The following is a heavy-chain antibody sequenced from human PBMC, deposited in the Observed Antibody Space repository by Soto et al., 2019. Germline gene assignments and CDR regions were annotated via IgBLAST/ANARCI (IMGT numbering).Heavy chain of an antibody. J-gene: IGHJ4*02. CDR1: GFTFSSYW. V-gene: IGHV3-74*01. Sequence: PGGSLRLSCAASGFTFSSYWMHWVRQAPGKGLVWVSRINSDGSSTSYADSVKGRFTISRDNAKNTLYLQMNSLRAEDTAVYYCARGGPSPYCSSTSCYSYWGQGTLVTVSS. D-gene: IGHD2-2*01. CDR3: ARGGPSPYCSSTSCYSY. CDR2: INSDGSST.